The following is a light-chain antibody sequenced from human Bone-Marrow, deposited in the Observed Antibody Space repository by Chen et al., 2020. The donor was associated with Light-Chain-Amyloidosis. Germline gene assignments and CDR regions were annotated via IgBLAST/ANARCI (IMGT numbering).Light chain of an antibody. J-gene: IGKJ4*01. CDR1: QGIVSW. CDR3: QQANSFPSLT. Sequence: DLQMTQSPSSVSASGGDRVTITCRASQGIVSWLAWYQQKPGKAPKLLIFAASNLQSGVPSRFSGSGSGTDFTLTISSLQPDDFATYYCQQANSFPSLTFGGGTIVEMK. V-gene: IGKV1-12*02. CDR2: AAS.